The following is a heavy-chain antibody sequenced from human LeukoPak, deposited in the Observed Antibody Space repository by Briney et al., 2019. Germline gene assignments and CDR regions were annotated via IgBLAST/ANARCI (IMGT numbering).Heavy chain of an antibody. J-gene: IGHJ4*02. CDR3: ARGRNAGGLAY. D-gene: IGHD5-24*01. V-gene: IGHV3-48*04. CDR1: GFTFSDYS. Sequence: PGGSLRLSCVASGFTFSDYSMDWVRQAPGAGLEWISYISKNSGSIDYADSVRGRFTVSSDNAKNSLRLQMNSLRVEDTAIYYCARGRNAGGLAYWGQGVLVTVSS. CDR2: ISKNSGSI.